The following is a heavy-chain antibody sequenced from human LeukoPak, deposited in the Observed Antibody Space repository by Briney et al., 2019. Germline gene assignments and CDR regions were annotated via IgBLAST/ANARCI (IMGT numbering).Heavy chain of an antibody. V-gene: IGHV3-23*01. CDR3: AKGASGSYHSPYDY. D-gene: IGHD1-26*01. J-gene: IGHJ4*02. CDR1: GFTFSSYA. CDR2: ISGSGDST. Sequence: GGSLRLSCAASGFTFSSYAMSWVRQAPGKGLEWVSAISGSGDSTYYADSVKGRFTISRDNSKNTLYLQMNSLRAEDTAVYYCAKGASGSYHSPYDYWGQGTLVTVSS.